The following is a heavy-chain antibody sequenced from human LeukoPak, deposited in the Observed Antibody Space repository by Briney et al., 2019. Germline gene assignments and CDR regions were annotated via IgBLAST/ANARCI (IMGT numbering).Heavy chain of an antibody. V-gene: IGHV3-30*04. J-gene: IGHJ4*02. D-gene: IGHD3-22*01. CDR1: GFDFNNYV. CDR3: ARDRTNYYDFDY. CDR2: ISYDGSNI. Sequence: GGSLRLSCAASGFDFNNYVMHWVRQAPGKGLEWVAVISYDGSNIYYSDSVKGRFTISRDNSKNTLYLQMNSLRAEDTAVYYCARDRTNYYDFDYWGQGTLVTVSS.